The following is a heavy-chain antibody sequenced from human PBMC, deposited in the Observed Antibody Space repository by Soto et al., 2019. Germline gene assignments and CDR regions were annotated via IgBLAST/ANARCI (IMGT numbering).Heavy chain of an antibody. CDR2: ISAYNGNT. CDR1: GYTFTSYG. D-gene: IGHD4-17*01. Sequence: GASVKVSCKASGYTFTSYGISWVRQAPGQGLEWMGWISAYNGNTNYAQKLQGRVTMTTDTSTSTAYMELRGLRSDDTAVYYCARGLYGDPTDAFDVWGQGTMVTVSS. CDR3: ARGLYGDPTDAFDV. J-gene: IGHJ3*01. V-gene: IGHV1-18*01.